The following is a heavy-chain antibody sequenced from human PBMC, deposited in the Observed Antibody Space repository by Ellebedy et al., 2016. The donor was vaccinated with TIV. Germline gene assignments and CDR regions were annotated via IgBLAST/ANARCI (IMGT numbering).Heavy chain of an antibody. J-gene: IGHJ4*02. Sequence: GGSLRLXXKGSGYSFTSYWIGWVRQMPGKGLEWMGIIYPGDSDTRYSPSFQGQVTISADKSISTAYLQWSSLKASDTAMYYCAKGPIAAASSHFDYWGQGTLVTVSS. CDR1: GYSFTSYW. V-gene: IGHV5-51*01. CDR3: AKGPIAAASSHFDY. CDR2: IYPGDSDT. D-gene: IGHD6-13*01.